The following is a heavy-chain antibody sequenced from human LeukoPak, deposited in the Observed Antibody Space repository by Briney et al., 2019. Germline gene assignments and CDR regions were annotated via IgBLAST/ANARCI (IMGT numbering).Heavy chain of an antibody. CDR1: GGSISTFY. Sequence: PSETLSLTCTVPGGSISTFYWSWIRQPPGKGLEWIGNIYYTGSTNYNPSLKSRLTISLDTSKNQFSLKLTSVTAADTAVYFCARPVSGAFDIWGRGTMVSVS. J-gene: IGHJ3*02. CDR2: IYYTGST. CDR3: ARPVSGAFDI. V-gene: IGHV4-59*08. D-gene: IGHD3-3*01.